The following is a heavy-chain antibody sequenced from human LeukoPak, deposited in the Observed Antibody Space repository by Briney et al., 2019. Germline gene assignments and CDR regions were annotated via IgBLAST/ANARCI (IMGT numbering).Heavy chain of an antibody. V-gene: IGHV3-15*01. D-gene: IGHD5-18*01. CDR1: GFNFNNAW. CDR3: TTDLMGGKWIQLFDY. J-gene: IGHJ4*02. CDR2: SKSKSDGGTT. Sequence: GGSLRLSCAASGFNFNNAWMSWVRQAPGKGLEWVGRSKSKSDGGTTDYAAPVKGRFSISRDDSKNTLYLQMNSLKTEDTAVYYCTTDLMGGKWIQLFDYWGQGTLVTVS.